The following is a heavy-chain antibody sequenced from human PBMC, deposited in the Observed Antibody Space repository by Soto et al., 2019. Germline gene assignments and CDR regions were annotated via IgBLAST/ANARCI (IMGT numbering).Heavy chain of an antibody. J-gene: IGHJ4*02. CDR1: GYTFSSYA. Sequence: QVQLVQSGAEVKKPGASVKVSCKASGYTFSSYAMHWVRQAPGQRLEWVGWINAANGNTKYSQKFQGRVTITRDTSASTAYMELSSLRSEDTAVYYCAREGGGSSSPFDYWGQGTLVTVSS. V-gene: IGHV1-3*01. CDR3: AREGGGSSSPFDY. D-gene: IGHD6-6*01. CDR2: INAANGNT.